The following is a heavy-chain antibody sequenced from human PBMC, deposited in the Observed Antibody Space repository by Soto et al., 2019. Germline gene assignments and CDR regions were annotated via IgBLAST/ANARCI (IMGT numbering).Heavy chain of an antibody. V-gene: IGHV3-33*01. D-gene: IGHD6-19*01. CDR3: ARDRSESDSSGWYPTYYFDY. CDR2: IWYDGSNK. J-gene: IGHJ4*02. Sequence: GGSLRLSCAASGFTFSSYGMHWVRQAPGKGLEWVAGIWYDGSNKYYADSVKGRFTISRDNSKNTLYLQMNSLRAEDTAVYYCARDRSESDSSGWYPTYYFDYWGQGTLVTVSS. CDR1: GFTFSSYG.